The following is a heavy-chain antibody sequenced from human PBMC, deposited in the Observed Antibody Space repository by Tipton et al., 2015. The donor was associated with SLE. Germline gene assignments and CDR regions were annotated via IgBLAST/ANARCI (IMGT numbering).Heavy chain of an antibody. CDR2: INESGSS. V-gene: IGHV4-34*01. CDR1: GASFSGYY. Sequence: TLSLTCGVYGASFSGYYWNWIRQPPGKGLEWIGEINESGSSKYNPSLRSGVTISIDTSKSQFSLKVSSMTAADTAVYYCAYTSEAREGAFDIWGQGTMVTVSS. J-gene: IGHJ3*02. CDR3: AYTSEAREGAFDI.